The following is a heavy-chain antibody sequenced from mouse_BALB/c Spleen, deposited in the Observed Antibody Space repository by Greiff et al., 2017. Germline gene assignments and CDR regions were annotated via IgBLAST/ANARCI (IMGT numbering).Heavy chain of an antibody. D-gene: IGHD1-1*01. J-gene: IGHJ4*01. Sequence: EVQVVESGGGLVKPGGSLKLSCAASGFTFSSYAMSWVRQTPEKRLEWVASISSGGSTYYPDSVKGRFTISRDNARNILYLQMSSLRSEDTAMYYCARGDGSSYSYAMDYWGQGTSVTVSS. CDR3: ARGDGSSYSYAMDY. V-gene: IGHV5-6-5*01. CDR2: ISSGGST. CDR1: GFTFSSYA.